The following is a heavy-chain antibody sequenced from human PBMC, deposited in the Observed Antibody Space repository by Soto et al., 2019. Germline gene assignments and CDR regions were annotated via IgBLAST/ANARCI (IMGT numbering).Heavy chain of an antibody. CDR2: IYYSGST. J-gene: IGHJ4*02. D-gene: IGHD1-20*01. V-gene: IGHV4-59*01. Sequence: SETLSLTCTVSGGSISSYYWSWIRQPPGKGLEWIGYIYYSGSTNYNPSLKSRVTISVDTSKNQFSLKLSSVTAADTAVYYCAREGYNRNYFVYWGQGTKVTVSS. CDR3: AREGYNRNYFVY. CDR1: GGSISSYY.